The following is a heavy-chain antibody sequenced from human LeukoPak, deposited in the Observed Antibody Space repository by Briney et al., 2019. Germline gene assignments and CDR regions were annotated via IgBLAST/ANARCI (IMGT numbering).Heavy chain of an antibody. D-gene: IGHD2-2*02. Sequence: SETLSLTCTVSGGSICSYYWSWIRQPPGKGLEWIGYLYNCATTNYNPSLKSRVTISVDTSKNQFSLNLSSVTAADTAVYYCARDSSAISDNWLDPWGQGTLVTVSS. CDR3: ARDSSAISDNWLDP. CDR2: LYNCATT. V-gene: IGHV4-59*01. CDR1: GGSICSYY. J-gene: IGHJ5*02.